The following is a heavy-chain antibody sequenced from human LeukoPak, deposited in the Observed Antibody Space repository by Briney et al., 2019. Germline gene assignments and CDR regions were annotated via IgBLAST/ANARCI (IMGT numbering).Heavy chain of an antibody. CDR2: ISSSIGTT. J-gene: IGHJ6*03. V-gene: IGHV3-48*01. CDR3: ARYSSDYTSDYHYYMDV. D-gene: IGHD3-22*01. Sequence: GGSLRLSCAASGFTFSSYSMNWVRQAPGKGLEWLSYISSSIGTTYYADSLKGRFTISRDNSKNSLYLQMNSLRAEDTAVYYCARYSSDYTSDYHYYMDVWGKGTTGTVS. CDR1: GFTFSSYS.